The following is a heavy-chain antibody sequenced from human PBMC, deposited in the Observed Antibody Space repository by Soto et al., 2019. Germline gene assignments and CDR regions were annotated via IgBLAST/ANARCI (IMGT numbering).Heavy chain of an antibody. CDR1: GLIFSDYA. J-gene: IGHJ4*02. V-gene: IGHV3-23*01. Sequence: EVRLLESGGGLVQPGGSLRLSCAASGLIFSDYAMSWVRQAPGQALEWVSSISGSGDATYYADSVMGRFTISRDNSRNTVDLQMNNLRAEDTAIYDCTKDQDRGGDPYPPFDYWGQGTLAAVSS. D-gene: IGHD4-17*01. CDR2: ISGSGDAT. CDR3: TKDQDRGGDPYPPFDY.